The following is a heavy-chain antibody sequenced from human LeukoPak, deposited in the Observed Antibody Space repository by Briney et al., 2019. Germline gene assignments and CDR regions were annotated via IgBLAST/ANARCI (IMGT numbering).Heavy chain of an antibody. D-gene: IGHD6-19*01. CDR1: GFTLSGYD. Sequence: GGSLRLSCAASGFTLSGYDMHWVRQSAGKGLEWVATSGVAGDTYYMDSVKGRFTISREDDQNSLVLQMDSLRGGDTAVYYCARENVLAVAGTNYYYGMDVWGQGTTVTVSS. J-gene: IGHJ6*02. CDR2: SGVAGDT. V-gene: IGHV3-13*01. CDR3: ARENVLAVAGTNYYYGMDV.